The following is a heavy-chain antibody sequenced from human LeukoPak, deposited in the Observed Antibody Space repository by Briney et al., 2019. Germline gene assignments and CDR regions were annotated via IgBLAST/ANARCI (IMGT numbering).Heavy chain of an antibody. J-gene: IGHJ4*02. V-gene: IGHV1-18*01. CDR3: ARDRMDTGTYFDY. CDR2: ISTYNGNT. CDR1: GYTFTTYG. Sequence: ASVTVSFTSSGYTFTTYGITWVRQAPGQGREWMGWISTYNGNTNYAQKLQGRVTMTTDTSTSTAYMELRSLRSDDTAMYYCARDRMDTGTYFDYWGQGTLVTVSS. D-gene: IGHD5-18*01.